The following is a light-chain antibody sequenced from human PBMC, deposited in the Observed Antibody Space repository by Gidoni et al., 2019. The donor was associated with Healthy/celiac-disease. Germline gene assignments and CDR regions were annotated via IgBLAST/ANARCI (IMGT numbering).Light chain of an antibody. CDR1: SGSVSTSYY. CDR2: STN. CDR3: VLYMGSGIPVV. J-gene: IGLJ2*01. V-gene: IGLV8-61*01. Sequence: QTVVTQEPSFSVSPGGTVTLTCGLSSGSVSTSYYPSWYQQTPGQAPRTLIHSTNTRSSGVPDRFSGSILGNKAALTITGAQADDESDYYCVLYMGSGIPVVFGGGTKLTVL.